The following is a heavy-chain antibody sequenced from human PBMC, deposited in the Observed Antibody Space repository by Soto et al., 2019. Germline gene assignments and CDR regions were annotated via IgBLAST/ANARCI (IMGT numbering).Heavy chain of an antibody. J-gene: IGHJ4*02. CDR1: GYTFTSYG. V-gene: IGHV1-18*01. CDR2: ISAYNGNT. CDR3: ARDIAVAGTGFGARRGSFIDY. D-gene: IGHD6-19*01. Sequence: QVQLVQSGAEVKKPGASVKVSCKASGYTFTSYGISWVRQAPGQGLEWMGWISAYNGNTNYAQRLQGRVTMTTDTSKSTAYMELRSLRSDDTAVYYWARDIAVAGTGFGARRGSFIDYWGQGTLVTVSS.